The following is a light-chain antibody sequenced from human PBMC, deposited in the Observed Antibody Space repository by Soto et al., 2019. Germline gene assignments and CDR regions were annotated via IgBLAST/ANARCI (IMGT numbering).Light chain of an antibody. Sequence: DIQMTQSPSSLSASVGDRVTITCRASQSISRNLNWYKHKTGKATKLLIYAASSLQNGVTSRFSGGGSGTEFTLSISSLQPEDFGTYYCQQSYTTASITFGQGTRLEIK. CDR1: QSISRN. CDR2: AAS. J-gene: IGKJ5*01. V-gene: IGKV1-39*01. CDR3: QQSYTTASIT.